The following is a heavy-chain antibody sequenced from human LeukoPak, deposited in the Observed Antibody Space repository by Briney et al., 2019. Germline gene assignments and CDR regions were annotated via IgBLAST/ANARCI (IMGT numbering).Heavy chain of an antibody. V-gene: IGHV3-7*01. D-gene: IGHD3-22*01. J-gene: IGHJ4*02. CDR1: GFTFSSYW. Sequence: GGSLRLSCAASGFTFSSYWMSWVRQAPGKGLEWVANIKQDGSEKYYVDSVKGRFTISRDNAKNSLYLQMNSLRAEDTAVYYCATPPNYPYDTSLFDYWGQGTLVTVSS. CDR3: ATPPNYPYDTSLFDY. CDR2: IKQDGSEK.